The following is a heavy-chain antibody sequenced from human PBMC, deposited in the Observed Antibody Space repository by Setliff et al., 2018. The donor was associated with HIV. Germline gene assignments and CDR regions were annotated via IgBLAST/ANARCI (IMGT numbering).Heavy chain of an antibody. V-gene: IGHV1-18*01. Sequence: WASVKVSCKASGYTFTSYGISWVRQAPGQGLEWMGWISAYNGNTNYAQKLQGRVTMTTDTSTSTAYMELRSLRSDDTAVYYCARDMTTVTYNWFDPWGQGTLVTVSS. CDR1: GYTFTSYG. D-gene: IGHD4-17*01. CDR3: ARDMTTVTYNWFDP. CDR2: ISAYNGNT. J-gene: IGHJ5*02.